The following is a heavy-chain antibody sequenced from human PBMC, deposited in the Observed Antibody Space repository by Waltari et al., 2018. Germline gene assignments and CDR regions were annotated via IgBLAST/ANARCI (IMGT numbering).Heavy chain of an antibody. D-gene: IGHD5-12*01. CDR1: GGSISSSSYY. V-gene: IGHV4-39*01. J-gene: IGHJ5*02. CDR2: TYYGGST. Sequence: QLQLQESGPGLVKPSETLSLTCTVSGGSISSSSYYWGWIRQSPGKGMEWIVNIYYRGSTYYGGSTYYNPTLKSRVTISGDTSKNQFSLKLSSVTAADTAVYYCARHWKKSGYRFDPWGQGTLVTVSS. CDR3: ARHWKKSGYRFDP.